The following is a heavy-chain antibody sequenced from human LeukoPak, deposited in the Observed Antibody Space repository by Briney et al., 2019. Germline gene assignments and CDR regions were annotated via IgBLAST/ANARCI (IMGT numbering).Heavy chain of an antibody. J-gene: IGHJ4*02. Sequence: ASVKVSCKASGYTFTRYDINWVRQATGQGLEWMGWINLKSDNTGHAQKFQGRVTITRDTSISTVYLELSSLRSEDTALYFCTRVDGSPDYWGQGTLVTVSS. CDR1: GYTFTRYD. V-gene: IGHV1-8*03. D-gene: IGHD2-15*01. CDR3: TRVDGSPDY. CDR2: INLKSDNT.